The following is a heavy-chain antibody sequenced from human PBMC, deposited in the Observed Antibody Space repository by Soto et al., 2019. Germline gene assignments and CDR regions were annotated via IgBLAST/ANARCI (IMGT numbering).Heavy chain of an antibody. CDR2: IYYSGST. V-gene: IGHV4-39*01. D-gene: IGHD6-13*01. CDR1: VGSINRSTHY. CDR3: ASPLGIDQQLLHDDYDI. J-gene: IGHJ3*02. Sequence: QLQLQESGPGLMKPSETLSLTCTVSVGSINRSTHYWRGIRQPPGKGLKWSGSIYYSGSTYYNPSLKCRLTITLDPSNNQFSTQLSSVSGADTAEYYCASPLGIDQQLLHDDYDIWGPGTMVTLS.